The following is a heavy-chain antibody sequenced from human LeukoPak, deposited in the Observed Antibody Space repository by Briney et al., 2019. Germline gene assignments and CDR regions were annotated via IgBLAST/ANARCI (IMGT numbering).Heavy chain of an antibody. Sequence: PSETLSLTCAVYGGSFSGYYWSWIRQPPGKGLEWIGEINHSGSTNYNPSLKSRVTISVDTSKNQFSLKLSSVTAADTAVYYCARKQWLVRRVLDYWGQGTLVTVSS. V-gene: IGHV4-34*01. CDR1: GGSFSGYY. CDR2: INHSGST. CDR3: ARKQWLVRRVLDY. D-gene: IGHD6-19*01. J-gene: IGHJ4*02.